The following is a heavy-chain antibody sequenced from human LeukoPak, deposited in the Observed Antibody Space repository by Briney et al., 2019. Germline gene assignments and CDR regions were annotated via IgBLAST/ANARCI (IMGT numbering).Heavy chain of an antibody. V-gene: IGHV1-2*02. Sequence: ASVKVSCKASGYTFIDYYIHWVRQAPGQGLEWMGWINPSSGGTNYAQKFQGRVTMTRDTSISTAYMELSRLRSDDTAVYYCARDPSPPWIVVVTDYGMDVWGQGTTVTVSS. CDR1: GYTFIDYY. D-gene: IGHD2-21*02. CDR3: ARDPSPPWIVVVTDYGMDV. CDR2: INPSSGGT. J-gene: IGHJ6*02.